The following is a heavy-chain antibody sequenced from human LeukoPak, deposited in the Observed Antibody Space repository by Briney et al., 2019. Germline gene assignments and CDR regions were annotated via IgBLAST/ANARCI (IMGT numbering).Heavy chain of an antibody. D-gene: IGHD6-19*01. V-gene: IGHV1-24*01. CDR1: GYTLTELS. CDR3: ATSGVGIAVARDAFDI. J-gene: IGHJ3*02. Sequence: ASVKVSCKVSGYTLTELSMHWVRQAPGKGLEWMGGFDPEDGETIYAQKFQGRVTMTEDTSTDTAYMELSSLRSEDTAVYYCATSGVGIAVARDAFDIWGQGTMVTVSS. CDR2: FDPEDGET.